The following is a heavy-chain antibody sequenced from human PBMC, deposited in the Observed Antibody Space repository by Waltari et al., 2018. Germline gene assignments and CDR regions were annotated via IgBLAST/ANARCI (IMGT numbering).Heavy chain of an antibody. Sequence: QVQLQQWGAGLLKPSETLSLTCAVYGGSFSGYYWSWIRQPPGKGLEWIGEINHSGSTNNNPSLTSGGTISVGTSKNQFSLKVSSVTAADTAVYYCARGQVNDGVYYYYYYGMDVWGQGTTVTVSS. J-gene: IGHJ6*02. CDR1: GGSFSGYY. CDR3: ARGQVNDGVYYYYYYGMDV. D-gene: IGHD1-1*01. V-gene: IGHV4-34*04. CDR2: INHSGST.